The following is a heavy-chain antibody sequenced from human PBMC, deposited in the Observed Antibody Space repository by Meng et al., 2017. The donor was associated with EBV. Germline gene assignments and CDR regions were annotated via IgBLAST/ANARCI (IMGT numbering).Heavy chain of an antibody. V-gene: IGHV1-3*01. D-gene: IGHD2-21*01. CDR1: GYAFTSYF. CDR3: ARGPPVGVPGPGDY. J-gene: IGHJ4*02. CDR2: INVGVGYT. Sequence: QGQLVQSGAEVKNPGASVKVSCKASGYAFTSYFLHWVRQAPGQRLEWMGWINVGVGYTKYSQKFQGRVTISSDTSATTGYMELSSLRSEDTAVYYCARGPPVGVPGPGDYWGQGTLVTVSS.